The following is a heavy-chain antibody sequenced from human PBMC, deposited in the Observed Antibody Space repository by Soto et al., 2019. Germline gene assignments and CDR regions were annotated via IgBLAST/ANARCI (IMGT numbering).Heavy chain of an antibody. Sequence: SQTLSLTCAISGDSVSSNSAAWNWIRQSPSRGLEWLGRTYYRSKWYNDYAVSVKSRITINPDTSKNQFSLQLNSVTPEDTAVYYCAREGGYSSGWYSGDAFDIWGQGTMVTVSS. J-gene: IGHJ3*02. D-gene: IGHD6-19*01. CDR3: AREGGYSSGWYSGDAFDI. CDR1: GDSVSSNSAA. V-gene: IGHV6-1*01. CDR2: TYYRSKWYN.